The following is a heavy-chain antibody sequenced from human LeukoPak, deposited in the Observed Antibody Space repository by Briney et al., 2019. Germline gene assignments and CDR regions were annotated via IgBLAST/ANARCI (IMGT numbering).Heavy chain of an antibody. CDR1: GFTFSSYA. V-gene: IGHV3-23*01. Sequence: GGSLRLSCAASGFTFSSYAMSWVRQAPGKGLEWVSAISGSGGSTYYADSVKGRFTISRDNSKNTLYLQMNSLRAEDTAVYYCAKDLSVYGDYVNGAFDIWGQGTMVTVSS. D-gene: IGHD4-17*01. J-gene: IGHJ3*02. CDR3: AKDLSVYGDYVNGAFDI. CDR2: ISGSGGST.